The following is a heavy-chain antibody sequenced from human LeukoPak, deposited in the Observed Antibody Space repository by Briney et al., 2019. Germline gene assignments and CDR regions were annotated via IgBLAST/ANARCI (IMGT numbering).Heavy chain of an antibody. V-gene: IGHV1-69*04. J-gene: IGHJ4*02. CDR2: IIPILGIA. CDR3: ARGPDDYGGNTSEFDY. D-gene: IGHD4-23*01. Sequence: GSSVKVSCKASGGTFSSYAISWVRQAPGQGLEWMGRIIPILGIANYAQKFQGRVTITADKSTSTAYMELSSLRSEDTAVYYCARGPDDYGGNTSEFDYWGQGTLVTVSS. CDR1: GGTFSSYA.